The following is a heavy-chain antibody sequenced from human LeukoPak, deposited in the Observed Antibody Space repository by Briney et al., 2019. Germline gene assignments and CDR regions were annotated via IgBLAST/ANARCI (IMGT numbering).Heavy chain of an antibody. CDR3: TTFTYGMDI. D-gene: IGHD3-16*01. Sequence: QAGGSLRLSCAASGFTFSNAWMNWVRQAPGKGLEWVSRIKSKIDGGTPDYAAPVKGRFTISRDDSKNTLYLQMNSLKTEDTAVYYCTTFTYGMDIWGQGTTVTVSS. J-gene: IGHJ6*02. CDR1: GFTFSNAW. CDR2: IKSKIDGGTP. V-gene: IGHV3-15*07.